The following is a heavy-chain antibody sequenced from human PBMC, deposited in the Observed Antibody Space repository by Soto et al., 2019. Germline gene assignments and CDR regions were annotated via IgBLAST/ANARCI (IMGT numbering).Heavy chain of an antibody. V-gene: IGHV4-4*02. D-gene: IGHD3-9*01. CDR1: SGSIFSSTW. CDR3: ASHLTMTGTRGFDH. J-gene: IGHJ4*02. CDR2: TRNSGGA. Sequence: QVQLQESGPGLVKPSGTLSLTCAVSSGSIFSSTWWSWVRQPPGKGLEWIGETRNSGGANYNPSLKSRVTISVDKSTNQFCLNLNSVTAADTAVYYCASHLTMTGTRGFDHWGLGTLVTVSS.